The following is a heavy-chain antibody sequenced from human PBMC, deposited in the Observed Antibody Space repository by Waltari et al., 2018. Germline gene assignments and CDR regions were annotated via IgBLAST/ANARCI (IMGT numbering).Heavy chain of an antibody. D-gene: IGHD5-12*01. J-gene: IGHJ3*02. V-gene: IGHV1-69*13. CDR2: IIPIFGTA. CDR1: GYTLTELS. Sequence: QVQLVQSGAEVKKPGASVKVSCKVSGYTLTELSMHLVRQAPGQGLEWMGGIIPIFGTANYAQKFQGRVTITADESTSTAYMELSSLRSEDTAVYYCAKDREMATMVAFDIWGQGTMVTVSS. CDR3: AKDREMATMVAFDI.